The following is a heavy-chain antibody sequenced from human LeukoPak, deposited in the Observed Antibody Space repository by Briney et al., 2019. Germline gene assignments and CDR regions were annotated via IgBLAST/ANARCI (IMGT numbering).Heavy chain of an antibody. CDR1: QFTFSSSA. CDR2: ISDDGLNK. CDR3: ARGRGQILTGLIDF. V-gene: IGHV3-30*04. D-gene: IGHD3-9*01. Sequence: GGSLRLSCAASQFTFSSSAMHWVRQAPGKGLEWVAIISDDGLNKFYADSVRGRFTISRDNSKNTLYLQMSTLRVVDTGVYYCARGRGQILTGLIDFWGQGTLVTVSS. J-gene: IGHJ4*02.